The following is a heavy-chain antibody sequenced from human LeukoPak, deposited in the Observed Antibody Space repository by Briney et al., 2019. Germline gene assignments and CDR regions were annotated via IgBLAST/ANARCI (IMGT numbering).Heavy chain of an antibody. J-gene: IGHJ4*02. Sequence: ASVKVSCKVSGYTLTELSMHWVRQAPGKGLEWMGGFDPEDGETIYAQKFQGRVTMTEDTSTDTAYMELCSLRSEDTAVYYCATGVAVLRYFDWLLNFDYWGQGTLVTVSS. CDR1: GYTLTELS. CDR2: FDPEDGET. CDR3: ATGVAVLRYFDWLLNFDY. D-gene: IGHD3-9*01. V-gene: IGHV1-24*01.